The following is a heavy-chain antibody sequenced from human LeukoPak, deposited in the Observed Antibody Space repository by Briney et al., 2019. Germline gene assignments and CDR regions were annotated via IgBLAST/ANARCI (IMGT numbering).Heavy chain of an antibody. V-gene: IGHV1-2*02. CDR3: ARDDGQGYYYGKDV. CDR1: GYTFTGYY. CDR2: INPNSGGT. Sequence: ASVKVSCKASGYTFTGYYMHWVRQAPGQGLEWMGWINPNSGGTNYAQKFQGRVTMTRDTSISTAYMELSSLRSEDTAVYYCARDDGQGYYYGKDVWGQGTTVTVSS. J-gene: IGHJ6*02.